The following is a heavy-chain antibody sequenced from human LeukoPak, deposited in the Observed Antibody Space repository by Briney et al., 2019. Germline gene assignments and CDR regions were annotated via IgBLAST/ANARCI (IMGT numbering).Heavy chain of an antibody. CDR3: ARKGRDAFDI. CDR1: GGSISCSSYY. V-gene: IGHV4-39*01. J-gene: IGHJ3*02. Sequence: SETLPLTCTVSGGSISCSSYYWGWIRQPPGKGLEWIGSIYYSGSTYYNPSLKSRVTMSVDTSKNQFSLKLSSVTAADTAVYYCARKGRDAFDIWGQGTMVTVSS. CDR2: IYYSGST.